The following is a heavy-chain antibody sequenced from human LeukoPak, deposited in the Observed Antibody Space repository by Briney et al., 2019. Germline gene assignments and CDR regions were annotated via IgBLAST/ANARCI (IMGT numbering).Heavy chain of an antibody. CDR2: INHSGST. J-gene: IGHJ4*02. CDR1: GGSVSGYY. V-gene: IGHV4-34*01. Sequence: MTSETLSLTCAVYGGSVSGYYWSWISQPPGKGPEWIGEINHSGSTNYNPSLKSRVTISVDTSKNQFSLKLSSVTAADTAVYYCARDSGEAEVPAAMFDYWGQGTLVTAST. CDR3: ARDSGEAEVPAAMFDY. D-gene: IGHD2-2*01.